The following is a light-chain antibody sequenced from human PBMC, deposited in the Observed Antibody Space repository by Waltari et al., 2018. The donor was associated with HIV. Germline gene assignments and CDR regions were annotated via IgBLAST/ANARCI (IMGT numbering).Light chain of an antibody. CDR3: QSTDYDGTWV. CDR2: KDI. J-gene: IGLJ3*02. V-gene: IGLV3-25*03. CDR1: ALTKKY. Sequence: SYDLTQTPSVSVSPGQTARNKCSRGALTKKYSSWYRQKAGPAPMLLIYKDIERPSGIPERISGSGSGTGVTLTISDVQAEDEGDYFCQSTDYDGTWVFGGGTKLTVL.